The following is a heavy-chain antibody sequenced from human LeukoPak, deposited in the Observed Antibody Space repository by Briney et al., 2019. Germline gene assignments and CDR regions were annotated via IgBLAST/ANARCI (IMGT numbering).Heavy chain of an antibody. CDR3: ARDLRYDSSGPLDY. CDR1: GYTFTSYG. V-gene: IGHV1-18*01. J-gene: IGHJ4*02. Sequence: ASVKVSCKASGYTFTSYGISWVRQAPGQGLEWMGWISAYNGNTNYAQKLQGRVTMTTDTSTSTAYMELRGLRSDDTAVYYCARDLRYDSSGPLDYWGQGTLLTVSS. CDR2: ISAYNGNT. D-gene: IGHD3-22*01.